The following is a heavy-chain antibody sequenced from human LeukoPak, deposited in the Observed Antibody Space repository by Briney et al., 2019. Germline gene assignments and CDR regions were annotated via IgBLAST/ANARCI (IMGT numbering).Heavy chain of an antibody. Sequence: GGSLRLSCAASGFTFSSYSMNWVRQAPGKGLEWVSSISSSSSTIYYADSVKGRFTISRDNAKNSLYLQMNSLRAEDTAVYYCARFPGSELWLFDYWGQGTLVTVSS. CDR3: ARFPGSELWLFDY. V-gene: IGHV3-48*01. J-gene: IGHJ4*02. D-gene: IGHD5-18*01. CDR2: ISSSSSTI. CDR1: GFTFSSYS.